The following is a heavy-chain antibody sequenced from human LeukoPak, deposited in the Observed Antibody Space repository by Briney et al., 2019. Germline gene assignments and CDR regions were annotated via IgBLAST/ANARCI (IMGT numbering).Heavy chain of an antibody. V-gene: IGHV4-38-2*02. Sequence: SETLSLTCTVSGYSISSGYCWGWIRQPPGKGLEWIGSIYHSGSTYYNPSLKSRVTISVDTSKNQFSLKLSSVTAADTAVYYCARDNAYAFDIWGQGTMVTVSS. CDR1: GYSISSGYC. CDR3: ARDNAYAFDI. J-gene: IGHJ3*02. CDR2: IYHSGST.